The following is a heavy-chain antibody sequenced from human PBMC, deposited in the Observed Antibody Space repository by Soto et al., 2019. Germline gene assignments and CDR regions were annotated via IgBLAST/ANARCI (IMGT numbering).Heavy chain of an antibody. D-gene: IGHD4-4*01. CDR3: ARLAYSRRGSQFFDY. V-gene: IGHV4-31*03. J-gene: IGHJ4*02. CDR1: GGSISSGGYH. CDR2: IYYSGDT. Sequence: TLSLTGSVSGGSISSGGYHWSWIRQHPGKGLEWIAYIYYSGDTYYNPSLKSRVVISVHTSKKQFSLNLSSATAADTAVYYCARLAYSRRGSQFFDYWGQGVLVTVSS.